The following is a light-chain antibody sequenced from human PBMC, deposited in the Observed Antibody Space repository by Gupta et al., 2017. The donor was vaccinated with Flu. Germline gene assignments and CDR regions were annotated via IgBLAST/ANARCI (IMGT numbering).Light chain of an antibody. CDR3: QQRSNWPMYT. CDR1: QSVSSY. Sequence: EIVLTQSPATLSLSPGERATLSCRASQSVSSYLAWYQQKPGQAPRLLIYDASNRDTGIPARFSGSGYGTDLTLTISSREPEDFAVYYCQQRSNWPMYTFGQGTKLEIK. V-gene: IGKV3-11*01. J-gene: IGKJ2*01. CDR2: DAS.